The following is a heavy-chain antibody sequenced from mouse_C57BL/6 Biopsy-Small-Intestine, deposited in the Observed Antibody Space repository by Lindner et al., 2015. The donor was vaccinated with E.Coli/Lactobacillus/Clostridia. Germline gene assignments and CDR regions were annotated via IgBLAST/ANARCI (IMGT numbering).Heavy chain of an antibody. J-gene: IGHJ3*01. D-gene: IGHD1-1*01. V-gene: IGHV10-1*01. CDR2: IRSKSNNYAT. CDR1: GFSFNTYA. CDR3: VSNYYGSSYGFAY. Sequence: VQLQESGGGLVQPKGSLKLSCAASGFSFNTYAMNWVRQAPGKGLEWVARIRSKSNNYATYYADSVKDRFTISRDDSESMLYLQMNNLKTEDTAMYYCVSNYYGSSYGFAYWGQGTLVTVSA.